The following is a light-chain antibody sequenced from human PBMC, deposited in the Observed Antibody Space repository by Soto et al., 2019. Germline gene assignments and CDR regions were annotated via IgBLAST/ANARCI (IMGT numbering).Light chain of an antibody. CDR2: EVS. CDR3: SSYTSISTLYV. J-gene: IGLJ1*01. CDR1: NSDVGGYNY. V-gene: IGLV2-14*01. Sequence: QSVLTQPASVSGSPGQSITISCTGTNSDVGGYNYVSWYQQHPGKAPELMIYEVSHRPSEVSNRFSGSKSDNTASLTISGLQAEDEADYYCSSYTSISTLYVFGTGTKVTVL.